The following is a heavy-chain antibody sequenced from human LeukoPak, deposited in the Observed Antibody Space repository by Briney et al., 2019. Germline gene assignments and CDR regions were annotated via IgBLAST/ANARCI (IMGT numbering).Heavy chain of an antibody. CDR1: GDSIDPYS. Sequence: SETLSLTCTISGDSIDPYSWSWIRQPPGKGLVWIGYISHIGTIKYNTSLMSRVSMGLDKPNNEFSLSLRSVTATDTALYFCARHQGSTVFNYWGRGVPVIVSS. J-gene: IGHJ1*01. CDR2: ISHIGTI. D-gene: IGHD5/OR15-5a*01. V-gene: IGHV4-59*08. CDR3: ARHQGSTVFNY.